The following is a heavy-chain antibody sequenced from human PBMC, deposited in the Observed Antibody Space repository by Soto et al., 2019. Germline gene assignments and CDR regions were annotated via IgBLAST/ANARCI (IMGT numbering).Heavy chain of an antibody. D-gene: IGHD3-10*01. Sequence: QVQLQESGPGLVKPSQTLSLTCTVSGGSISSGGYYWSWIRQHPGKGLEWIGYIYYSGSTYYNPSFKSRVTISVDTSKNQFSLKLSSVTAADTAVYYCARVNPGGVRGAVDYWGQGTLVTVSS. CDR3: ARVNPGGVRGAVDY. CDR1: GGSISSGGYY. V-gene: IGHV4-31*03. CDR2: IYYSGST. J-gene: IGHJ4*02.